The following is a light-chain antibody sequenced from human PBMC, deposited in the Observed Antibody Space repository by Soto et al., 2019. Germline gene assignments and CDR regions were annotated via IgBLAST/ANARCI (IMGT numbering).Light chain of an antibody. V-gene: IGKV1-39*01. Sequence: DIQMTQSPSSLSASVGDRVTITCRASQSISSYLNWYQQKPGKAPKLLIYAASSLQSGVPSRFSGSGSATDLTLTISSLQPEDFTTYYCQQSYTTPYTFGQGTKLEIK. CDR1: QSISSY. CDR2: AAS. J-gene: IGKJ2*01. CDR3: QQSYTTPYT.